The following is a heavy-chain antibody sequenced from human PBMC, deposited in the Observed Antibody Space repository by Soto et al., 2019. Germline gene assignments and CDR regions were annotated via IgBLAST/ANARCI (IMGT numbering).Heavy chain of an antibody. Sequence: EVQLLESGGGLVQPGGSLRLSCAASGFTFSSYAMSWVRQAPGKGLEWVSAISGSGGSTYYADSVKGRFTISRDNSQNSRYLQMNSLSAEDTAVYYCASLTSGWYLGTGYFDLWGRGTLVAVSS. CDR2: ISGSGGST. CDR3: ASLTSGWYLGTGYFDL. V-gene: IGHV3-23*01. CDR1: GFTFSSYA. D-gene: IGHD6-19*01. J-gene: IGHJ2*01.